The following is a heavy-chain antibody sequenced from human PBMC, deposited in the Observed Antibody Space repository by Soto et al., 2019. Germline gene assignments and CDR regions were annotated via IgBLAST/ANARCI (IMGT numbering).Heavy chain of an antibody. CDR3: AKDYCSGGSCYLDY. CDR2: ISYDGSNK. CDR1: GFTFSSYG. D-gene: IGHD2-15*01. Sequence: GGSLRLSCAASGFTFSSYGMHWVRQAPGKGLEWVAVISYDGSNKYYADSVKGRFTISRDNSKNTLYLQMNSLRAEDTAVYYCAKDYCSGGSCYLDYWGQGTLVTVSS. V-gene: IGHV3-30*18. J-gene: IGHJ4*02.